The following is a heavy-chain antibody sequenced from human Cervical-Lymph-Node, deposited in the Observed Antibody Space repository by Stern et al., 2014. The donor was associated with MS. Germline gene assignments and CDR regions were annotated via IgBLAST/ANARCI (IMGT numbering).Heavy chain of an antibody. CDR1: GYILTSFY. D-gene: IGHD4-23*01. V-gene: IGHV1-46*01. CDR2: INPSGVTK. J-gene: IGHJ4*02. CDR3: ARSNSKHYFDY. Sequence: MQLVESGAEVKKPGASVKVSCQASGYILTSFYINWVRQAPGQGLEWMGIINPSGVTKRYAQKFQGRVTMTRDTSTRTVHMDLSSLRSDDTAVYYCARSNSKHYFDYWGQGTLVTVSS.